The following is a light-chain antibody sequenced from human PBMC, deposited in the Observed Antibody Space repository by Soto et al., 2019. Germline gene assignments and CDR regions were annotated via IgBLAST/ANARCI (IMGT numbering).Light chain of an antibody. CDR2: KVS. J-gene: IGKJ5*01. CDR1: QSLVHSDGNTY. CDR3: MQGTHWPPIT. V-gene: IGKV2-30*02. Sequence: DVVMTQSPLSLPVILGQPASISCRSSQSLVHSDGNTYLNWFQQRPGQSPRRLISKVSYRDSGVPDRFGGSGSGTDFTLKISRVEAEYVGIYYCMQGTHWPPITFGQWTRLE.